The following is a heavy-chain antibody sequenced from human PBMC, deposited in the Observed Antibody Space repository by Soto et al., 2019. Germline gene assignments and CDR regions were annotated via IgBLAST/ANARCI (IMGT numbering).Heavy chain of an antibody. D-gene: IGHD5-12*01. V-gene: IGHV4-34*01. CDR2: INHSGST. CDR3: ARALNGYNYYYYGMDV. J-gene: IGHJ6*02. Sequence: QVQLQQWGAGLLKPSETLSLTCAVYGGSFSGYYWSWIRQPPGKGLEWIGGINHSGSTNYNPSLKSRVTISVDTSKNQFSLKLSSVTAADTAVYYCARALNGYNYYYYGMDVWGQGTTVTVSS. CDR1: GGSFSGYY.